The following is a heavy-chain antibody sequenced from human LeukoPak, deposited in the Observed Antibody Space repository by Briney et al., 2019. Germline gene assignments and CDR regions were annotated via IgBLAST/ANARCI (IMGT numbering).Heavy chain of an antibody. CDR2: ISGCGNTI. CDR1: GFTFSSYN. CDR3: ARDPPALEDFDY. Sequence: GGSLRLSCAASGFTFSSYNMNWVRQAPGKGLEWVSYISGCGNTIKYADSVKGRFTISRDNGKNSLYLHMSSLRAEDTAVYYCARDPPALEDFDYWGQGTQVTVSS. J-gene: IGHJ4*02. V-gene: IGHV3-48*04.